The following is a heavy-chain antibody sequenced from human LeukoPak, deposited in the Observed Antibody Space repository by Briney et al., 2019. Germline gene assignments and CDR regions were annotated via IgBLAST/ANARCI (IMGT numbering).Heavy chain of an antibody. CDR2: IYYSGST. V-gene: IGHV4-39*07. D-gene: IGHD3-16*01. Sequence: PSETLSLTCTVSGGSISSSSYYWGWIRQPPGKGLEWIGSIYYSGSTYYNPSLKSRVTISVDTSKNQFSLKLSRLRPDDTAVYYCAKDRGPEWWGSFDSWGQGTLVTVSS. CDR1: GGSISSSSYY. CDR3: AKDRGPEWWGSFDS. J-gene: IGHJ4*02.